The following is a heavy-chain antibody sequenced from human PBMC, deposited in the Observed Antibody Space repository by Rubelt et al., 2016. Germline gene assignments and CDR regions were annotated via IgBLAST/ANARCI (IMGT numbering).Heavy chain of an antibody. D-gene: IGHD4-17*01. J-gene: IGHJ1*01. CDR1: GFTFSSYA. CDR3: AKPARLDDGINAEYFQH. V-gene: IGHV3-30*09. Sequence: QVQLVESGGGAVQPGRSLRLSCAASGFTFSSYAMHWVRQAPGKGLEWVAVISSDGSNKYYADSVKGRFASSGGNSKSTLNLQMTSLRAEATAVYYCAKPARLDDGINAEYFQHWGQGTLVTVSS. CDR2: ISSDGSNK.